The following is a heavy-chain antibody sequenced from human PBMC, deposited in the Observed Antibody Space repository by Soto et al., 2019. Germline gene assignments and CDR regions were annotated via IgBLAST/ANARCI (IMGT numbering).Heavy chain of an antibody. D-gene: IGHD4-17*01. CDR2: INHSGST. CDR3: ARGGVTTTGVDY. V-gene: IGHV4-34*01. Sequence: QVQLQQWGAGLLKPSETLSLTCAVYGGSFSGYYWSWIRQPPGKGLERIGEINHSGSTNSNPSLRSRDTIPVDTSKNQSSMKLSSVTAPDTAVYYCARGGVTTTGVDYKGQRTLV. J-gene: IGHJ4*02. CDR1: GGSFSGYY.